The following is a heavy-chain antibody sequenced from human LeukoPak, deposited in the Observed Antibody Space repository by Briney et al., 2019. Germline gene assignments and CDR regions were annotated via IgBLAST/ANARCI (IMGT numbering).Heavy chain of an antibody. D-gene: IGHD6-13*01. CDR1: GFTFTNDA. V-gene: IGHV3-23*01. CDR3: AKVYSSSWFFDY. Sequence: GGSLRLSCIGTGFTFTNDALGWVRQAPGKGLEWVSAISGSGGTTYYADSVKGRFTISRDNSKNTLYLQMNSLRAEDTAVYYCAKVYSSSWFFDYWGQGTLVTVSS. J-gene: IGHJ4*02. CDR2: ISGSGGTT.